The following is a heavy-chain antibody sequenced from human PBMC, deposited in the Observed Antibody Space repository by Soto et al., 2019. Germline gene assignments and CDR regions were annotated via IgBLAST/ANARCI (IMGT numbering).Heavy chain of an antibody. CDR1: GGSISSYY. J-gene: IGHJ3*02. Sequence: QVQLQESGPGLVKPSETLSLTCTVSGGSISSYYWSWIRQPPGKGLEWIGYIYYSGSTNYNPSLKSRVTISVDTSKNQFSLKLSSVTAADTAVYYCARGDRLSLAFDIWGQGTMVTVSS. CDR2: IYYSGST. CDR3: ARGDRLSLAFDI. V-gene: IGHV4-59*01. D-gene: IGHD6-25*01.